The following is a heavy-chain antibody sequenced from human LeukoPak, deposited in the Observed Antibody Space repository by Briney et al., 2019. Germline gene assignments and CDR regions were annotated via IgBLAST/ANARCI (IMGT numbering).Heavy chain of an antibody. V-gene: IGHV3-30*03. J-gene: IGHJ4*02. CDR3: ARDSRLSSSWYYFDY. CDR2: ISYDGSNK. D-gene: IGHD6-13*01. CDR1: GFTFSSYG. Sequence: GGSLRLSCAASGFTFSSYGMHWVRQAPGKGLEWVAVISYDGSNKYYADSVKGRFTISRDNSKNTLYLQMNSLRAEDTAVYYCARDSRLSSSWYYFDYWGQGTLVTVSS.